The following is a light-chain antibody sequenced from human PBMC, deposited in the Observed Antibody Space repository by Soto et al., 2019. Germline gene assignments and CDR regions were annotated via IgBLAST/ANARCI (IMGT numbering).Light chain of an antibody. J-gene: IGLJ2*01. CDR1: NIGSKS. Sequence: SYELTQPPSVSVAPGQTARITCGGNNIGSKSVHWYPQKPGQAPVLVVYDDSDRPSGIPERFSGSNSGNTATLTISRVEAGDEADYYCQVWDSSSDHVVFGGGTKVTVL. CDR2: DDS. V-gene: IGLV3-21*02. CDR3: QVWDSSSDHVV.